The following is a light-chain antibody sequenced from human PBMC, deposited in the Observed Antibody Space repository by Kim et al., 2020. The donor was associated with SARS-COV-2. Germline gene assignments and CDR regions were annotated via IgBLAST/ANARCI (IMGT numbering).Light chain of an antibody. V-gene: IGKV3-20*01. CDR1: PGLAGHY. CDR2: GAS. Sequence: VVLTQSPGTLSLSPGDGATLTCRASPGLAGHYLAWYQQKPGQAPRLLVYGASNRATGIPDRFSGSGSGPDFTLTISRLEPEDFAVYYCQQYGNSPPYTFGQGTKVDIK. CDR3: QQYGNSPPYT. J-gene: IGKJ2*01.